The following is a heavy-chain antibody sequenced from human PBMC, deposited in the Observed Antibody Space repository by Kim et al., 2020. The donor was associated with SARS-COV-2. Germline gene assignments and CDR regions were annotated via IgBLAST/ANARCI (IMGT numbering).Heavy chain of an antibody. V-gene: IGHV1-58*01. Sequence: QKFQERVTITRDMSTSTAYMELSSLRSEDTAVYYCAAEGRNHYYYYGMDVWGQGTTVTVSS. J-gene: IGHJ6*02. CDR3: AAEGRNHYYYYGMDV. D-gene: IGHD1-1*01.